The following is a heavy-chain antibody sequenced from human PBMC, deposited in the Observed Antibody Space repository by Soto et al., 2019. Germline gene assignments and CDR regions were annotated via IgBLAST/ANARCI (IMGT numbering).Heavy chain of an antibody. Sequence: SETLSLTCTVSGGSISSGGYYWSWIRQPPGKGLEWIGYIYYSGTTYYNPSLKSRVTISVDTSKNQFSLKLSSVTAADTAVYYCARSRNSDYFPQYWGQGTLVTVSS. D-gene: IGHD4-4*01. J-gene: IGHJ4*02. CDR1: GGSISSGGYY. V-gene: IGHV4-30-4*01. CDR2: IYYSGTT. CDR3: ARSRNSDYFPQY.